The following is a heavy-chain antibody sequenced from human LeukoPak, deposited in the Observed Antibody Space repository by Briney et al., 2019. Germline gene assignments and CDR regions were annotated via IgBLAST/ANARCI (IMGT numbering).Heavy chain of an antibody. J-gene: IGHJ5*02. CDR1: GGSISSSSYY. V-gene: IGHV3-23*01. D-gene: IGHD6-13*01. Sequence: ETLSLTCTVSGGSISSSSYYWGWIRQAPGKGLEWVSAISGSGGSTYYADSVKGRFTISRDNSKNTLYLQMNSLRAEDTAVYYCAKDPFTSSSWYHHWFDPWGQGTLVTVSS. CDR2: ISGSGGST. CDR3: AKDPFTSSSWYHHWFDP.